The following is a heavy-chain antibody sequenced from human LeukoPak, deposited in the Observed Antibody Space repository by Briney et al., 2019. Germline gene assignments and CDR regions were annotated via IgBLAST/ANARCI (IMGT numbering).Heavy chain of an antibody. CDR2: FYHGGST. CDR1: GYSISTGYY. V-gene: IGHV4-38-2*02. D-gene: IGHD4/OR15-4a*01. Sequence: SETLSLTCTVSGYSISTGYYWDWIRQPPGKGLEWIGTFYHGGSTYYNPSLKSRVTIWFDTSKNQISLKLSSVTAVDTAVYYCARRAGAYSHPYDYWGQGTLVTVSS. CDR3: ARRAGAYSHPYDY. J-gene: IGHJ4*02.